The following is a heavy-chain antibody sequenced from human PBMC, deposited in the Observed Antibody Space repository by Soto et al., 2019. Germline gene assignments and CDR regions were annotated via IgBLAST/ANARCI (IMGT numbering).Heavy chain of an antibody. Sequence: QVQLVQSGAEVKKPGASVKVSCKASGYTFTSYYMNWVRQAPGQGLEWIGIINPSGGSISDAQKLEGRVNMTRDTSTSTDYLELSSLRSEDTAVYYCARDNEGIAAPGGLQHWGQGTLVSVSS. CDR2: INPSGGSI. CDR3: ARDNEGIAAPGGLQH. CDR1: GYTFTSYY. D-gene: IGHD6-13*01. J-gene: IGHJ1*01. V-gene: IGHV1-46*01.